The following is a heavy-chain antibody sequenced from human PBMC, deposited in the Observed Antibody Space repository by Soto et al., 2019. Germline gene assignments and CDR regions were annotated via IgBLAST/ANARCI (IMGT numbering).Heavy chain of an antibody. CDR2: ISRDGGTK. J-gene: IGHJ4*02. CDR1: GFTVSTYG. V-gene: IGHV3-30*03. D-gene: IGHD7-27*01. Sequence: QVQLVESGGGVVQPGRSLRLSCAVSGFTVSTYGMHWVRQAPGKGLELVAVISRDGGTKYYADSVKGRFTISRDNSMNTLFREMNSLRGEDMAVYYCTGEVASGYWGEGILVTVSS. CDR3: TGEVASGY.